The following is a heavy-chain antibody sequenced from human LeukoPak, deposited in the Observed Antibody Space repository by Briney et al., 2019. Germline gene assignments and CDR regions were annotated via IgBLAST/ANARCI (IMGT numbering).Heavy chain of an antibody. Sequence: KSSQTLSLTCAVSGGSFSSGSYSWSWIRQPPGKGLEWIGYIYHSGSTYYNPSLKSRVTISVDRSKNQFSLKLSSVTAADTAVYYCARGLGYYDSSRYFDCWGQGTLVTVSS. CDR1: GGSFSSGSYS. D-gene: IGHD3-22*01. CDR2: IYHSGST. V-gene: IGHV4-30-2*01. J-gene: IGHJ4*02. CDR3: ARGLGYYDSSRYFDC.